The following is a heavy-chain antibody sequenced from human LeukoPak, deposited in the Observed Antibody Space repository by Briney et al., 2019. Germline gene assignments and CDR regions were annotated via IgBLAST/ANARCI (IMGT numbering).Heavy chain of an antibody. CDR1: GFTFSSYA. Sequence: GGSLRLSCAASGFTFSSYAMSWVRQAPGKGLEWVSAISGSGGSTYYADSVKGRFTISRDNPKNTLYLQMNSLRAEDTAVYYCAKDSGYGDYGGERFDYWGQGTLVTVSS. J-gene: IGHJ4*02. CDR2: ISGSGGST. CDR3: AKDSGYGDYGGERFDY. D-gene: IGHD4-17*01. V-gene: IGHV3-23*01.